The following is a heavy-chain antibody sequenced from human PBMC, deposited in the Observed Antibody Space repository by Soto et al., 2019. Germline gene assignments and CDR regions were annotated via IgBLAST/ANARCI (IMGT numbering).Heavy chain of an antibody. CDR2: IIPIFGTA. CDR1: GGTFSSYA. V-gene: IGHV1-69*13. J-gene: IGHJ6*02. Sequence: SVKVSCKASGGTFSSYAISWVRQALGQGLEWMGGIIPIFGTANYAQKFQGRVTITADESTSTAYMELSSLRSEDTAVYYCARSFYYDSSGYLPDYYYGMDVWGQGTTVTVSS. CDR3: ARSFYYDSSGYLPDYYYGMDV. D-gene: IGHD3-22*01.